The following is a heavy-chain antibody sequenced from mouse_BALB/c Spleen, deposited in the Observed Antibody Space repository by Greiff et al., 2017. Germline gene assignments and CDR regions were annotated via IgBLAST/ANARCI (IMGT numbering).Heavy chain of an antibody. CDR2: IYPYNGGT. V-gene: IGHV1S29*02. D-gene: IGHD2-1*01. J-gene: IGHJ1*01. CDR1: GYTFTDYN. Sequence: EVQLQQSGPELVKPGASVKISCKASGYTFTDYNMHWVKQSHGKSLEWIGYIYPYNGGTGYNQKFKSKATLTVDNSSSTAYMELRSLTSEDSAVYYCARSGDGNYDWYFDVWGAGTTVTVSS. CDR3: ARSGDGNYDWYFDV.